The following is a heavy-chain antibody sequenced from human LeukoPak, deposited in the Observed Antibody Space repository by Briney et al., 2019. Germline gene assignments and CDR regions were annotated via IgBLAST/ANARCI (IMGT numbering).Heavy chain of an antibody. Sequence: PSETLSLPCTVSGGSISSYYWSWIRQPPGKGLEWIGYIYYSGSTNYNPSLKSRVTISVDTSKNQFSLKLSSVTAADTAVYYCARSTGYSIYYFDYWGQGTLVTVSS. CDR3: ARSTGYSIYYFDY. J-gene: IGHJ4*02. CDR2: IYYSGST. V-gene: IGHV4-59*01. CDR1: GGSISSYY. D-gene: IGHD6-13*01.